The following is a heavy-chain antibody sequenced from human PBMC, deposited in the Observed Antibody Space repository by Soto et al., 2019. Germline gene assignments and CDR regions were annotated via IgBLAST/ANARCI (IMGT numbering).Heavy chain of an antibody. CDR1: GYNFAGYW. CDR2: IYPSDSDT. CDR3: ARGGVSTRTFDY. D-gene: IGHD3-3*01. Sequence: LKISCKGSGYNFAGYWTAWVRQMPGKGLELMGIIYPSDSDTRYRPSFQGQVTISADKSISSAYLQWSSLRASDTAMYYCARGGVSTRTFDYWGQGTPVTVSS. J-gene: IGHJ4*02. V-gene: IGHV5-51*01.